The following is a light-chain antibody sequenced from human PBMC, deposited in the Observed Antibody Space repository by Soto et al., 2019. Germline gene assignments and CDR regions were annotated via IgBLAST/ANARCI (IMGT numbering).Light chain of an antibody. CDR2: EVT. CDR3: SSYAGSNNLG. J-gene: IGLJ2*01. V-gene: IGLV2-8*01. CDR1: SSDIGGYDF. Sequence: QSALTQPPSASGSPGQSVTISCTGSSSDIGGYDFVSWYQHHPGKAPKLMIFEVTKRPSGVPDRFSGSKSGNTASLTVSGLQADDEADYYCSSYAGSNNLGFGGGTKLTVL.